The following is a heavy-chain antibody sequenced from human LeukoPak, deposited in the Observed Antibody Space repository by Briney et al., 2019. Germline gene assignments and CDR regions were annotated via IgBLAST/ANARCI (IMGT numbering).Heavy chain of an antibody. Sequence: SETLSLTCTVSGGSISSGSYYWSWIRQPAGKGLEWIGRIYTSGSTNYNPSLKSRVTISVDTSKNQFSLKLSSVTAADTAVYYCARDHYYDSSGYYVGLGFDYWGQGTLVTLSS. D-gene: IGHD3-22*01. CDR2: IYTSGST. J-gene: IGHJ4*02. V-gene: IGHV4-61*02. CDR1: GGSISSGSYY. CDR3: ARDHYYDSSGYYVGLGFDY.